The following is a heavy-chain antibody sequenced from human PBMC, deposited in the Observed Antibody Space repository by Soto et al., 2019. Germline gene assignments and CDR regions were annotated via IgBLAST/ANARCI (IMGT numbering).Heavy chain of an antibody. Sequence: QLQLRESGPGLMKPSETLSLTRRVSGDSISDTIYYWGWIRQAPGKGLEWIGSIHYSGSTQIHPSLKTRVTISVDTSKNEFSLRLRSVTAADTAVYYCARHLKAVAAAMAYWGQGIPVTVSS. V-gene: IGHV4-39*01. J-gene: IGHJ4*02. D-gene: IGHD6-19*01. CDR3: ARHLKAVAAAMAY. CDR2: IHYSGST. CDR1: GDSISDTIYY.